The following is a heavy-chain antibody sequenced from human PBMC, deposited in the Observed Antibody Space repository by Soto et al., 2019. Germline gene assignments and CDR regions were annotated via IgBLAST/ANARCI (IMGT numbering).Heavy chain of an antibody. CDR3: ARGHWGFDV. Sequence: GWLRRPGTVSGCTFSDNYMDGVRQTPGKGLEWVGRSKNKADGYTTEYAASVKGRFTISRDDSKKSLYLQMNSLKTEDTAVYYCARGHWGFDVWGQGTKVTVSS. V-gene: IGHV3-72*01. D-gene: IGHD7-27*01. CDR1: GCTFSDNY. J-gene: IGHJ6*02. CDR2: SKNKADGYTT.